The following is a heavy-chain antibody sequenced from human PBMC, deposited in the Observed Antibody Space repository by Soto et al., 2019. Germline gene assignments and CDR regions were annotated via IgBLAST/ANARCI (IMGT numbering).Heavy chain of an antibody. V-gene: IGHV4-59*01. J-gene: IGHJ6*02. Sequence: SETLSLTCSVSGASIRNYYWHWVRRLPGKGLEWIGYVYTPDYTRYNSSLKSRVTISVDTSNYQFSLKLSSVTAADTAVYYCARDGDGRMTTNPYYYNGMDVWGPGTTVTVSS. D-gene: IGHD4-4*01. CDR1: GASIRNYY. CDR3: ARDGDGRMTTNPYYYNGMDV. CDR2: VYTPDYT.